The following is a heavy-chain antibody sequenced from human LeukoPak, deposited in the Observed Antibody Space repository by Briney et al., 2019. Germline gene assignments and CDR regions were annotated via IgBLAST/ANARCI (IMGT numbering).Heavy chain of an antibody. CDR2: INTNTGSP. D-gene: IGHD1-26*01. J-gene: IGHJ6*02. CDR1: GYTFISYS. Sequence: ASVKVPCKASGYTFISYSMNWVRQAPGQGLEWMGWINTNTGSPTYAQGFTGRFVFSLDTSVSTAYLQISSLEADDTAVYYCARPNSGSYQAWIYYYYSGMDVWGQGTTVTVSS. CDR3: ARPNSGSYQAWIYYYYSGMDV. V-gene: IGHV7-4-1*02.